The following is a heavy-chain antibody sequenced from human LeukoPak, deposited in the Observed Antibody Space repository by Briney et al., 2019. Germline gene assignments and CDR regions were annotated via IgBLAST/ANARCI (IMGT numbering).Heavy chain of an antibody. J-gene: IGHJ4*02. CDR2: ISYDGSNK. V-gene: IGHV3-30*04. D-gene: IGHD3-10*01. CDR3: ARDLLLWFGELLV. CDR1: GFTFSSYA. Sequence: GGSLRLSCTASGFTFSSYAMHWVRQAPGQGLERVAVISYDGSNKYYADSVKGRFTISRDNSKNTLYLQMNSLRAEDTAVYYCARDLLLWFGELLVWGQGTLVTVSS.